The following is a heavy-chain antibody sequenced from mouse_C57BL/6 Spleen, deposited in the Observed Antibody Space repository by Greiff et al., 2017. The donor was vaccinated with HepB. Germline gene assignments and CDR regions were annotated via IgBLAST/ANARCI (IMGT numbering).Heavy chain of an antibody. CDR3: ARRDGRSYWYFDV. Sequence: VQLQQPGAELVKPGASVKLSCKASGYTFTSYWMHWVKQRPGRGLEWIGRIDPNSGGTKYNEKFKSKATLTVDKPSITAYMQLSSLTSEDSAVYYCARRDGRSYWYFDVWGTGTTVTVSS. CDR1: GYTFTSYW. D-gene: IGHD1-1*02. CDR2: IDPNSGGT. J-gene: IGHJ1*03. V-gene: IGHV1-72*01.